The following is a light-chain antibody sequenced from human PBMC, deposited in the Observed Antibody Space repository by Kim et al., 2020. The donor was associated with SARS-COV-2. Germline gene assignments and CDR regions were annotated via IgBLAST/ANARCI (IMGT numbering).Light chain of an antibody. CDR3: HQYVNWPDT. Sequence: SVSPGERATLSGRASQSVSRSLAWYQLRPGQAPRLLIYGASTRATDIPARFSASGSGREFTLTISSVQSEDLAVYYCHQYVNWPDTFGQGTKLEI. CDR2: GAS. J-gene: IGKJ2*01. CDR1: QSVSRS. V-gene: IGKV3-15*01.